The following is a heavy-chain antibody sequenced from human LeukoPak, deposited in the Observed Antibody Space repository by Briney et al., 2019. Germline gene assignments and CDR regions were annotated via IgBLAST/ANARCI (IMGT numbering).Heavy chain of an antibody. CDR3: ATHLGDCTSTSCYRGGFDP. CDR1: GYSISSGNY. V-gene: IGHV4-38-2*01. J-gene: IGHJ5*02. CDR2: IYQSGST. Sequence: SETLSLTCAVSGYSISSGNYWGWMRQPPGKGLEWIGSIYQSGSTYYNPSLESRVTISVDASKNQFSLKLRSVTGADTAVYYCATHLGDCTSTSCYRGGFDPWGQGTLVTVSS. D-gene: IGHD2-2*01.